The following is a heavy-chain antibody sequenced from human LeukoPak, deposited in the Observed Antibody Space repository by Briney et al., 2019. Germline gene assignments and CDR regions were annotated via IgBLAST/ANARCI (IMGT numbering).Heavy chain of an antibody. CDR3: ARDTYNWNYSVLRGYYYGMDV. D-gene: IGHD1-7*01. J-gene: IGHJ6*02. Sequence: GASVKVSCKASGYTFTSYDINWVRQATGQGLEWMGWMNPNSGNTGYAQKFQGRVTMTRNTSISTAYMELSSLRSEDTAVYYCARDTYNWNYSVLRGYYYGMDVWGQGTTVTVSS. CDR1: GYTFTSYD. V-gene: IGHV1-8*01. CDR2: MNPNSGNT.